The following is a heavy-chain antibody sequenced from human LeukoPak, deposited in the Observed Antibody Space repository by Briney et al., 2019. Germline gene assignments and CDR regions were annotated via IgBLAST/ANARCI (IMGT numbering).Heavy chain of an antibody. CDR3: AKIPTTVTTYYYYYYMDV. Sequence: GGSLRLSCAASGFTFNNYAMSWVRQAPGKGLEWVSAISGSGRSTYYADPVKGRFTISRDNSKTTLYLQMNSLRAEDTAVYYCAKIPTTVTTYYYYYYMDVWGKGTTVTISS. V-gene: IGHV3-23*01. D-gene: IGHD4-17*01. J-gene: IGHJ6*03. CDR1: GFTFNNYA. CDR2: ISGSGRST.